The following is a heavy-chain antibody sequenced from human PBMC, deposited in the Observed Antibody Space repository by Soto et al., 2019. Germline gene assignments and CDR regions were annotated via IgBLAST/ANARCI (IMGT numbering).Heavy chain of an antibody. J-gene: IGHJ4*02. V-gene: IGHV4-59*01. D-gene: IGHD1-26*01. CDR1: GGSISSYY. CDR3: ARVYSGSYRLDY. CDR2: IYYSGST. Sequence: TSETLSLTCTVSGGSISSYYWSWIRQPPGKGLEWIGYIYYSGSTNYNPSLKSRVTISVDTSKNQFSLKLSSVTAADTAVYYCARVYSGSYRLDYWGQGTLVTVSS.